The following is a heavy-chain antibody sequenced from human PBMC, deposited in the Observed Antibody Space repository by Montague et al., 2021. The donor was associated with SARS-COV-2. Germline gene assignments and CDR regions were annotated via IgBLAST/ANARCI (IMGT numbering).Heavy chain of an antibody. CDR3: ARLGLLWFGELWN. D-gene: IGHD3-10*01. J-gene: IGHJ4*02. CDR2: IYYSGST. V-gene: IGHV4-39*01. Sequence: SETLSLTCTVFGGSISSSTYYWGWIRQPPGKGLEWIGSIYYSGSTYYNPSLKSRVTISVDTSKNQFSLKLSSVTAADTAVYYCARLGLLWFGELWNWGQGTLVTVSS. CDR1: GGSISSSTYY.